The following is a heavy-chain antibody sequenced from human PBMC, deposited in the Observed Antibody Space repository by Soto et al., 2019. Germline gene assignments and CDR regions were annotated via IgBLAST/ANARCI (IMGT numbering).Heavy chain of an antibody. V-gene: IGHV3-11*01. CDR1: GFTFSDYY. Sequence: GGSLRLSCAASGFTFSDYYMSWIRQAPGKGLEWVSYISSSGSTIYYADSVKGRFTISRDNAKNSLYLQMNSLRAEDTAVYYCARRVIPAAMNWFDPWGQGTLVTVSS. J-gene: IGHJ5*02. CDR2: ISSSGSTI. CDR3: ARRVIPAAMNWFDP. D-gene: IGHD2-2*01.